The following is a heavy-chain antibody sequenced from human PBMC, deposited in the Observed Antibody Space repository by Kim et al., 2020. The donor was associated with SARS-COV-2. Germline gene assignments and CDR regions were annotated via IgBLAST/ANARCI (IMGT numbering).Heavy chain of an antibody. V-gene: IGHV6-1*01. CDR3: AADQSSSWTNWFDP. D-gene: IGHD6-13*01. Sequence: AVSVKSRITINPDTSKNQFSRQLNSVTPEDTAVYYCAADQSSSWTNWFDPWGQGTLVTVSS. J-gene: IGHJ5*02.